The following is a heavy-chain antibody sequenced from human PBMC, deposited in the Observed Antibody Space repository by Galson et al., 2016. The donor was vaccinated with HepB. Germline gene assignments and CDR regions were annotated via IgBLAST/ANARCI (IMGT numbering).Heavy chain of an antibody. D-gene: IGHD3-10*01. CDR3: ARGVGIPMARGVNWYFDL. CDR1: GGTFSSYA. J-gene: IGHJ2*01. V-gene: IGHV1-69*06. Sequence: SVKVSCKASGGTFSSYALTWVRQVPGQGLQWMGGIIPVFRTTNYAQKFQDRVTITADMSTITAYLELTSLTSEDTAVYYCARGVGIPMARGVNWYFDLWGPGTLLTVSS. CDR2: IIPVFRTT.